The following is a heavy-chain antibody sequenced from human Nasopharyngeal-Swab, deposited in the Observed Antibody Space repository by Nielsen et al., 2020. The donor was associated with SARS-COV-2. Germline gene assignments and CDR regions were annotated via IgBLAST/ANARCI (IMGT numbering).Heavy chain of an antibody. D-gene: IGHD2/OR15-2a*01. CDR3: AREGIDAFDI. V-gene: IGHV3-30*02. CDR2: IAYDGRTK. J-gene: IGHJ3*02. Sequence: GESLKISCAAAGLPFSAYGMHWVRQAPGRGLEWLTFIAYDGRTKYSADSVRGRFTVSRDNSKSTLHLQMSSLRAEDTATHYCAREGIDAFDIWGQGTMVTVSS. CDR1: GLPFSAYG.